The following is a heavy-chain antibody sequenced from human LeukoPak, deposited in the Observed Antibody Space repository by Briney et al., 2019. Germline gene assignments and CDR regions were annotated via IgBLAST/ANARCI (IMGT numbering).Heavy chain of an antibody. Sequence: GASLRLSCAASGFTFSSHAMSWVRQAPGKGLEWVSAISGSGGSTYYADSVKGRFTISRDNSKNTLYLQMNSLRAEDTAVYYCAKCPKPAMVDYWGQGTLVTVSS. CDR2: ISGSGGST. CDR3: AKCPKPAMVDY. J-gene: IGHJ4*02. CDR1: GFTFSSHA. D-gene: IGHD5-18*01. V-gene: IGHV3-23*01.